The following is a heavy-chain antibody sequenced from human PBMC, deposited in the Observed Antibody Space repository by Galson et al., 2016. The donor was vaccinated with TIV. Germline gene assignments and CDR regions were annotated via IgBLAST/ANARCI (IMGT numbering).Heavy chain of an antibody. CDR1: GYPFTAYY. D-gene: IGHD5-18*01. J-gene: IGHJ6*02. CDR2: INPNGDDT. V-gene: IGHV1-2*02. CDR3: ARGFNYGFDFYYGMDV. Sequence: SVKVSCKASGYPFTAYYIHWVRQAPGQGPEWMGWINPNGDDTNYAQRFQGRVSMTSDTSISPAYMELSRLRADDTAVFFCARGFNYGFDFYYGMDVWGQGTTVTVSS.